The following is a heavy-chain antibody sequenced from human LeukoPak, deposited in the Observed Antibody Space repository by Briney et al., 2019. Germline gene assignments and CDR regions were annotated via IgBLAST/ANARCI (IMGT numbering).Heavy chain of an antibody. D-gene: IGHD6-13*01. CDR2: INHSGST. J-gene: IGHJ3*02. CDR1: GGSFSGYY. CDR3: ARHHSSSWSGNAFDI. V-gene: IGHV4-34*01. Sequence: SETLSLTCAVYGGSFSGYYWSWIRQPPGKGLEWIGEINHSGSTNYNPSLKSRVTISVDTSKNQFSLKLSSVTAADTAVYYCARHHSSSWSGNAFDIWGQGTMVTVSS.